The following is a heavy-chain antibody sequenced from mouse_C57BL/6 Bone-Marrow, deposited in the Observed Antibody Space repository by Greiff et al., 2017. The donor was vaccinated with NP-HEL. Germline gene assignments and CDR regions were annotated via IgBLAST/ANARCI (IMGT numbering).Heavy chain of an antibody. J-gene: IGHJ3*01. Sequence: PAPAVDFSRYWMSWVRRAPGKGLEWIGEINPDSSTINYAPSLKDKFIISRDNAKNTLYLQMSKVRSEDTALYYCARPHYYAAWFAYWGQGTLVTVSA. CDR1: AVDFSRYW. V-gene: IGHV4-1*01. CDR2: INPDSSTI. CDR3: ARPHYYAAWFAY. D-gene: IGHD1-2*01.